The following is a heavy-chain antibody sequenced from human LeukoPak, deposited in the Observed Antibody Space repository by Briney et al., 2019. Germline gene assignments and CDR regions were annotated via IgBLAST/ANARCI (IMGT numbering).Heavy chain of an antibody. CDR2: INPSGGST. Sequence: GSSVKVSCKASGGTFSSYAISWVRQAPGQGLEWMGIINPSGGSTSYAQKFQGRVTMTRDTSTSTVYMELSSLRSEDTAVYYCARDPTSYYYGSGSYPDDAFDIWGQGTMVTVSS. CDR3: ARDPTSYYYGSGSYPDDAFDI. V-gene: IGHV1-46*01. CDR1: GGTFSSYA. J-gene: IGHJ3*02. D-gene: IGHD3-10*01.